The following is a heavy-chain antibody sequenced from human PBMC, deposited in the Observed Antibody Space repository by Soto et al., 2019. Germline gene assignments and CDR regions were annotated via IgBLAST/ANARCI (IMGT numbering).Heavy chain of an antibody. CDR2: IYYSGST. J-gene: IGHJ4*02. Sequence: QLQLQESGPGLVKPSETLSLTCTVSGGSISSSSYYWGWIRQPPGKGLEWIGSIYYSGSTYYNPSLKSRVTISVDTSKNQFSLMLSSVTAADTAVYYCASSYYYGSGRSPVDYWGQGTLVTVSS. D-gene: IGHD3-10*01. CDR3: ASSYYYGSGRSPVDY. V-gene: IGHV4-39*01. CDR1: GGSISSSSYY.